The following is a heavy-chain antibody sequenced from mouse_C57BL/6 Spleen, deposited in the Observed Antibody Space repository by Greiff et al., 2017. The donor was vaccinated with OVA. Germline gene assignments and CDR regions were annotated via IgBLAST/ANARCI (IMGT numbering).Heavy chain of an antibody. D-gene: IGHD2-4*01. CDR2: IHPNSGST. Sequence: VQLQQPGAELVKPGASVKLSCKASGYTFTSYWMHWVKQRPGQGLEWIGMIHPNSGSTNYNEKFKSKATLTVDKTSSTAYMQLSSLTSEDSAVYYCARDDYDGFAYWGQGTLVTVSA. CDR1: GYTFTSYW. CDR3: ARDDYDGFAY. J-gene: IGHJ3*01. V-gene: IGHV1-64*01.